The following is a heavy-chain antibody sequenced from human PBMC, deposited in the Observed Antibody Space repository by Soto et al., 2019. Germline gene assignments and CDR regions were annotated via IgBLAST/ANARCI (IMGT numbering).Heavy chain of an antibody. Sequence: QVQLVESGGGVVQPGRSLRLSCAASGFTFSSYGMHWVRQAPGKWLEWVAVIWYDGSNKYYADSVKGRFTISRDNSKNTLYLQMNGLRAEDTGVYYCARDREMATIIYAFDIWGQGTMVTVSS. CDR2: IWYDGSNK. CDR3: ARDREMATIIYAFDI. J-gene: IGHJ3*02. D-gene: IGHD5-12*01. V-gene: IGHV3-33*01. CDR1: GFTFSSYG.